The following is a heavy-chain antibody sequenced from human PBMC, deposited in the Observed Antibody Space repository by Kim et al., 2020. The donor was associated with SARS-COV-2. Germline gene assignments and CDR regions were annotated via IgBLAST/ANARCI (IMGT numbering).Heavy chain of an antibody. CDR3: AKTRGGGDWTHFDY. J-gene: IGHJ4*02. Sequence: AGSVNGRFTISRDNSKDTLYLQMNGLRAEDTAVFYCAKTRGGGDWTHFDYWGQGTLVTVSS. V-gene: IGHV3-23*01. D-gene: IGHD2-21*02.